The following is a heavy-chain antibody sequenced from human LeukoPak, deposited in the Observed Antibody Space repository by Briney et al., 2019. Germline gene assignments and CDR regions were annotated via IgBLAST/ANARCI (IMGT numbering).Heavy chain of an antibody. CDR1: GGSISTYY. V-gene: IGHV4-59*12. D-gene: IGHD3-3*01. CDR3: AREIDDFWSGYYTAFDY. Sequence: SETLSLTCTVSGGSISTYYWSWIRQPPGKGLEWIGYMYYSGSTNYNPSLKSRVTISVDTSKNQFSLKLSSVTAADTAVYYCAREIDDFWSGYYTAFDYWGQGTLVTVSS. CDR2: MYYSGST. J-gene: IGHJ4*02.